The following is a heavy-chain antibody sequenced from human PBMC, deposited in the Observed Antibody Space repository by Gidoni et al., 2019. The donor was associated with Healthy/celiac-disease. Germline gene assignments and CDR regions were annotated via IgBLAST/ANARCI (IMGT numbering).Heavy chain of an antibody. J-gene: IGHJ4*02. CDR3: ARGLNVVVVAATEYYFDY. V-gene: IGHV3-30-3*01. CDR2: ISYDGSNK. D-gene: IGHD2-15*01. CDR1: GFTFSSYR. Sequence: QVQLVESGGGVVQPGRSLRLSCAASGFTFSSYRLHWVRQAPGKGLEWVAVISYDGSNKYYADSVKGRFTISRDNSKNTLYLQMNSLRAEDTAVYYCARGLNVVVVAATEYYFDYWGQGTLVTVSS.